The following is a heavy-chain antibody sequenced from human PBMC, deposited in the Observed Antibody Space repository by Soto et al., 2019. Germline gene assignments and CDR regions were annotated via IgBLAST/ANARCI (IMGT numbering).Heavy chain of an antibody. CDR1: GGSISSYY. CDR2: SYDSGST. V-gene: IGHV4-59*01. CDR3: AGGGNTALAYYFYGMDI. J-gene: IGHJ6*02. Sequence: QVQLQESGPGLVKPSETLSLTCTVSGGSISSYYWSWIRQPPGKGLEWIAYSYDSGSTSYSPSLQSRVPMSVDTSKNQFSLKLSSVTAADTAVYYCAGGGNTALAYYFYGMDIWGQGTTVTVSS. D-gene: IGHD5-18*01.